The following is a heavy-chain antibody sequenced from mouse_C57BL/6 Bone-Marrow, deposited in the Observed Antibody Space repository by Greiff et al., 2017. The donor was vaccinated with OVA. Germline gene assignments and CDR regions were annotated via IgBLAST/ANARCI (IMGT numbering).Heavy chain of an antibody. D-gene: IGHD2-1*01. CDR1: GYTFTSYW. Sequence: VQLQQPGAELVKPGASVKLSCKASGYTFTSYWMHLVKQRPGQGLEWIGMIHPNSGSTNYNEKFKSKATLTVDKSSSTAYMQLSSLTSEDSAVYYCARWGIYFLAWFAYWGQGTLVTVSA. J-gene: IGHJ3*01. CDR3: ARWGIYFLAWFAY. CDR2: IHPNSGST. V-gene: IGHV1-64*01.